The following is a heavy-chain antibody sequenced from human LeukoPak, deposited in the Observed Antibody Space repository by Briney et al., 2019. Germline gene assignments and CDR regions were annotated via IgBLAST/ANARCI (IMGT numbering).Heavy chain of an antibody. Sequence: SVKVSCKASGGTFSSYAISWVRQAPGQGLEWMGGIIPIFGTANYAQKFQGRVTITTDESTSTAYMELSSLRSEDTAVYYCARSDSSGYFPDAFDIWGQGTMVTVSS. CDR2: IIPIFGTA. CDR1: GGTFSSYA. J-gene: IGHJ3*02. CDR3: ARSDSSGYFPDAFDI. D-gene: IGHD3-22*01. V-gene: IGHV1-69*05.